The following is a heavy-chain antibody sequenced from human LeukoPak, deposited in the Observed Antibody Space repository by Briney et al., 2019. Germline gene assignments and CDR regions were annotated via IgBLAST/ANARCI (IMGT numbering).Heavy chain of an antibody. CDR1: GFTFSDYY. D-gene: IGHD5-18*01. CDR3: ARENTAMVNY. Sequence: PGGSLRLSCAASGFTFSDYYMSWIRQAPGKGLEWVSYVSSSGSTIYYADSVKGRFTVSRDNAQNSLYLQMNSLRAEDTAVYYCARENTAMVNYWGQGTLVTVSS. J-gene: IGHJ4*02. CDR2: VSSSGSTI. V-gene: IGHV3-11*01.